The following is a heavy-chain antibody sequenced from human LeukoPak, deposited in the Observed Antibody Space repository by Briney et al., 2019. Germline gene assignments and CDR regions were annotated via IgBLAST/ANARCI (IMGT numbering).Heavy chain of an antibody. J-gene: IGHJ3*02. CDR1: GFTFSSYG. Sequence: GGSLRLSCAASGFTFSSYGMHWVRQAPGKGLEWVAVISYDGSNKYYADSVKGRFTISRDNSNNTLYLQMNSLRAEDTAVYYCASPLYSGSYRDAFDIWGQGTMVTVSS. V-gene: IGHV3-30*03. CDR3: ASPLYSGSYRDAFDI. D-gene: IGHD1-26*01. CDR2: ISYDGSNK.